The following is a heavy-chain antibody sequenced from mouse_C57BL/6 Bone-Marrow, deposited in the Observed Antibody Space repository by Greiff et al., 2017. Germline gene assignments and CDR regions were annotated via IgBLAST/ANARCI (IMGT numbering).Heavy chain of an antibody. V-gene: IGHV1-54*01. J-gene: IGHJ1*03. CDR2: INPGSGGT. CDR3: ARSDMRYWYFDV. Sequence: VKLMESGAELVRPGTSVKVSCKASGYAFTNYLIEWVKQRPGQGLEWIGVINPGSGGTNYNEKFKGKATLTADKSSGTAYMQLSSLTSEDSAVYFCARSDMRYWYFDVWGTGTTGTVSS. CDR1: GYAFTNYL.